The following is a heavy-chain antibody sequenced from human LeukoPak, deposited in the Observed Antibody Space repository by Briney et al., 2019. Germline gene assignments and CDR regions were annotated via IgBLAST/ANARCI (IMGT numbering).Heavy chain of an antibody. D-gene: IGHD1-1*01. Sequence: GGSLRLSCLTSGFTFSTNAMSWVRRAPGKGLEWISGISGSGASTYYADSVTGRFTIPRDNSRNTLYLQMNSLRGDDTAVYYCAKTTFYYFDYWGQGTLVTVSS. J-gene: IGHJ4*02. CDR2: ISGSGAST. CDR1: GFTFSTNA. V-gene: IGHV3-23*01. CDR3: AKTTFYYFDY.